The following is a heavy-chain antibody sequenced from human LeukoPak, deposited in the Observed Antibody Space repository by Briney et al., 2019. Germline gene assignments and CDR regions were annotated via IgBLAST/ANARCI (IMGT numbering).Heavy chain of an antibody. Sequence: GVSLTLSCRASGLTFSSYPMSWVREATARGLEWLSCLRGNGDTLYADSVKGRFNISRDNAKNSLYLQMNSLRAEDTALYYCAKGYCSSTSCYYYYGMDVWGQGTTVTVSS. CDR1: GLTFSSYP. CDR3: AKGYCSSTSCYYYYGMDV. D-gene: IGHD2-2*01. CDR2: LRGNGDT. V-gene: IGHV3-23*01. J-gene: IGHJ6*02.